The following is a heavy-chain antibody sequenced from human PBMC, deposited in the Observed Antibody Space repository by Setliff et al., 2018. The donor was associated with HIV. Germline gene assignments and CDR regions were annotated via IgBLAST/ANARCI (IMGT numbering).Heavy chain of an antibody. J-gene: IGHJ6*02. CDR3: ARDFRYDTSGSLTGYGLDV. V-gene: IGHV4-59*01. Sequence: SETLSLTCTVSGVSITSYYWSWVRQVPGKGLEWIGSTYYGGSTDYSKYNPSVKSRATISVDIYRKQLSLNLRSVTAADTAVYYCARDFRYDTSGSLTGYGLDVWGQGTTVTVSS. D-gene: IGHD3-22*01. CDR1: GVSITSYY. CDR2: TYYGGSTDYS.